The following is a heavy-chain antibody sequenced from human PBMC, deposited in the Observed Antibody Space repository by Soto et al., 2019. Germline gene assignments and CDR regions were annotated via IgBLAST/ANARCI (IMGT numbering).Heavy chain of an antibody. CDR2: ISYDGSNK. CDR3: AKDPITMVRGGYFDY. Sequence: VQLVESGGGVVQPGRSLRLSCAASGFTFSSYGMHWVRQAPGKGLEWVAVISYDGSNKYYADSVKGRFTISRDNSKNTLYLQMNSLRAEDTAVYYCAKDPITMVRGGYFDYWGQGTLVTVSS. J-gene: IGHJ4*02. V-gene: IGHV3-30*18. D-gene: IGHD3-10*01. CDR1: GFTFSSYG.